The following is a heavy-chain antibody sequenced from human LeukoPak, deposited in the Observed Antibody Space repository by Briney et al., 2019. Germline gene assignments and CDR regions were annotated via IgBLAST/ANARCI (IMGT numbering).Heavy chain of an antibody. CDR1: GGTFSSYA. CDR2: IIPIFGTA. J-gene: IGHJ6*02. CDR3: ASGVPGPYYYYYGMDV. Sequence: ASVKVSCKASGGTFSSYAISWVRQAPGQGLEWMGRIIPIFGTANYAQKFQGRVTITADESTSTAYMELSSLRSEDTAVYYCASGVPGPYYYYYGMDVWGQGTTVTVSS. V-gene: IGHV1-69*13. D-gene: IGHD1-1*01.